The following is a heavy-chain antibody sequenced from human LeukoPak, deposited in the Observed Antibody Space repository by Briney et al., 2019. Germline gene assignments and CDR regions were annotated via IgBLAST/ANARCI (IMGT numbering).Heavy chain of an antibody. CDR1: GYTFTGYY. D-gene: IGHD3-22*01. CDR2: INPNSGGT. V-gene: IGHV1-2*02. Sequence: ASVKVSCKASGYTFTGYYMHWVRQAPGQGLEWMGWINPNSGGTNYAQKFQSRVTMTRDTSISTAYMELSRLRSDDTAVYYCASPYDSSANDAFDIWGQGTMVTVSS. CDR3: ASPYDSSANDAFDI. J-gene: IGHJ3*02.